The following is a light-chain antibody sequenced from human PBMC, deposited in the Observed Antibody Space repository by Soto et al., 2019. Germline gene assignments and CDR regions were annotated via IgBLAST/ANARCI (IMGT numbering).Light chain of an antibody. J-gene: IGKJ1*01. CDR2: AAS. Sequence: AIQMTQSPSSLSASLGDRVAISCRASQDIRNTLAWYQQKPGEAPKLLIFAASNLQSGVPSRFSGSGSVTDFTLAITGLQPEDFATYYCLQYYNFSWTFGQGTKVDI. CDR3: LQYYNFSWT. V-gene: IGKV1-6*01. CDR1: QDIRNT.